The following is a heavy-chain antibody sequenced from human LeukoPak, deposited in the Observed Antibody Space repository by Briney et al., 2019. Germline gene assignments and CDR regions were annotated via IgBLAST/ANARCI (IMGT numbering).Heavy chain of an antibody. V-gene: IGHV1-69*06. J-gene: IGHJ4*02. CDR1: GGTFSSYA. Sequence: SVKVSCKASGGTFSSYAISWVRQAPGQGLEWMGGIIPIFGTANYAQKFQGRVTITADRSTSTAYMELSSLRSEDTAVYYCARGAIAVAGTLFDYWGQGTLVTVSS. D-gene: IGHD6-19*01. CDR2: IIPIFGTA. CDR3: ARGAIAVAGTLFDY.